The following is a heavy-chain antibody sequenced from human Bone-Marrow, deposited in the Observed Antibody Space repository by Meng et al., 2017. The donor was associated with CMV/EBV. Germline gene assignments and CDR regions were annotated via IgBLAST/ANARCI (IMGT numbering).Heavy chain of an antibody. Sequence: ASGKVSCKASGDTCPGYYMHWVRQAPGQGLEWMGWINPNSGGTNYAQKFQGRVTMTRDTSISTAYMELSRLRSDDTAVYYCAREDIVVVPAAMGGAYYYYGMDVWGQGTTVTVSS. D-gene: IGHD2-2*01. J-gene: IGHJ6*02. V-gene: IGHV1-2*02. CDR3: AREDIVVVPAAMGGAYYYYGMDV. CDR2: INPNSGGT. CDR1: GDTCPGYY.